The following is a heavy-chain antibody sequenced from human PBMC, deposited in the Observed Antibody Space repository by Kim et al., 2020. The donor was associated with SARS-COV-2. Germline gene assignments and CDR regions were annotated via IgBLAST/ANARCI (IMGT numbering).Heavy chain of an antibody. CDR3: SGSGSYYNFFLTDYYYYGMDV. J-gene: IGHJ6*02. CDR2: ISSSSYI. D-gene: IGHD3-10*01. Sequence: GGSLRLSCAASGFTFSSYSMNWVRQAPGKVLEWVSSISSSSYIYYADSVKGRFTISRDNAKNSLYLQMNSLRAEDTAVYYCSGSGSYYNFFLTDYYYYGMDVWGQGTTVTVSS. V-gene: IGHV3-21*01. CDR1: GFTFSSYS.